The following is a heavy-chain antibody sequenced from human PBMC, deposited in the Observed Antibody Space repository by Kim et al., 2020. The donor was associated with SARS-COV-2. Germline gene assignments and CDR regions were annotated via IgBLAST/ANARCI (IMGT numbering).Heavy chain of an antibody. CDR2: ITAGGENI. CDR3: AKEEWLSSLSGRFDC. Sequence: GGSLRLSCAASQFTFSNYAMSWLRQAPGKGLEWVSAITAGGENIYYAGSVQGCFTISRDNFKNTLYLQMNSLRVEDTALYYCAKEEWLSSLSGRFDCWRRGTLVTVSS. CDR1: QFTFSNYA. V-gene: IGHV3-23*01. D-gene: IGHD3-3*01. J-gene: IGHJ4*02.